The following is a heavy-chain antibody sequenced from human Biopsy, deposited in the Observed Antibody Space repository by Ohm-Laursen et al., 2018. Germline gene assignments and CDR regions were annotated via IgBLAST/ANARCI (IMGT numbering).Heavy chain of an antibody. D-gene: IGHD2-8*01. CDR2: IWYDGSNK. J-gene: IGHJ4*01. V-gene: IGHV3-33*06. CDR1: GFTFSSYG. CDR3: AKCMTGGSNYYFHH. Sequence: SLRLSCSASGFTFSSYGMHWVRRAPGKGLEWVAAIWYDGSNKNYADSVKGRFTISRDNSKNTLYLQMNSLRGEDTAVYYFAKCMTGGSNYYFHHCGQGTLVTVSS.